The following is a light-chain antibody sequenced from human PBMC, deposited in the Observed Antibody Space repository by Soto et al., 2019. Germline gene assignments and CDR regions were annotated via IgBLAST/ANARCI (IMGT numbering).Light chain of an antibody. CDR1: SSDVGGYNY. CDR3: SSYTSSSTVHVV. CDR2: DVS. Sequence: QSVLTQPASVSGSPGQSITISCTGTSSDVGGYNYVSWYQQHPGKAPKLMIYDVSNRPSGVSNRFSGSKSGNTASLTISGLQAEDDADYYCSSYTSSSTVHVVFGGCTKLTVL. J-gene: IGLJ2*01. V-gene: IGLV2-14*01.